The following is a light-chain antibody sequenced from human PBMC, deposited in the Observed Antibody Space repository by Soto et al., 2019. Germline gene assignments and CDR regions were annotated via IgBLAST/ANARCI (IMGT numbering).Light chain of an antibody. Sequence: AIRMTQSPSSLSASTGDRVTITCRASQGISSYLAWYQQKPGKAPKLLIYEISSLQSGAPSRFSGTGSGTEFTLTISSLQPEDFATYYCLQHSSYPFTFGPGTKVDIK. CDR1: QGISSY. V-gene: IGKV1-8*01. J-gene: IGKJ3*01. CDR2: EIS. CDR3: LQHSSYPFT.